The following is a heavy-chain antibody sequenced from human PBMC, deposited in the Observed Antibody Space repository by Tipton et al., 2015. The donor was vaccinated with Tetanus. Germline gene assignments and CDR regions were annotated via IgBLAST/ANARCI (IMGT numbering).Heavy chain of an antibody. CDR3: ATPYSDAFDI. V-gene: IGHV3-53*01. D-gene: IGHD2-15*01. J-gene: IGHJ3*02. Sequence: AASGFTVSSNYMSWVRQAPGKGLEWVSVIYSGGSTYYADSVKGRFTISRDNSKNTLYLQMNSLRAEDTAVYYCATPYSDAFDIWGQGTMVTVSS. CDR2: IYSGGST. CDR1: GFTVSSNY.